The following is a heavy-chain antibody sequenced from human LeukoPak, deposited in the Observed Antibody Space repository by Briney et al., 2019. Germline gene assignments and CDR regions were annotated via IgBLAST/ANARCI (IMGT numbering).Heavy chain of an antibody. D-gene: IGHD1-7*01. J-gene: IGHJ5*02. V-gene: IGHV3-30*03. CDR3: AREGMGTTFSAWFDP. Sequence: GGSLRLSCAASGFTFSNYGMHWVRQAPGKGLEWVAVVSSDGSIDYYADSVRGRFTVSRDNSKNTMFLQFNALRPEDTAVYYCAREGMGTTFSAWFDPWGQGTLVTVSS. CDR1: GFTFSNYG. CDR2: VSSDGSID.